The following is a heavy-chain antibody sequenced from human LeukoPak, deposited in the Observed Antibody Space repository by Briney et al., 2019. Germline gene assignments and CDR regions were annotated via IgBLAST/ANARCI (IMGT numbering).Heavy chain of an antibody. V-gene: IGHV7-4-1*02. Sequence: ASVKASCKASGYIFDIYALIWVRQAPGQGLELMGWISTNTGNPTYAQGFTGRFVFSLDTSVSTAYLQISSLKAEDTAVYYCARDYTLTLGTTTYFQHWGQGTLVTVSS. CDR2: ISTNTGNP. CDR1: GYIFDIYA. CDR3: ARDYTLTLGTTTYFQH. D-gene: IGHD1-7*01. J-gene: IGHJ1*01.